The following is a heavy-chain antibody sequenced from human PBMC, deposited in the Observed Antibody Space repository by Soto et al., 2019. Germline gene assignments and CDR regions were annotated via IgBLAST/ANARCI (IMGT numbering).Heavy chain of an antibody. CDR3: ARVSPYYDSSLVDY. CDR1: GYTFSSYA. J-gene: IGHJ4*02. CDR2: ISVYNGNT. D-gene: IGHD3-22*01. Sequence: ASVKVSCKASGYTFSSYAISWVRQAPGQGLEWMGWISVYNGNTNYAQKLQGRVTMTTDTSTSTAYMELRSLRSDDTAVYYCARVSPYYDSSLVDYWGQGTLVTVSS. V-gene: IGHV1-18*04.